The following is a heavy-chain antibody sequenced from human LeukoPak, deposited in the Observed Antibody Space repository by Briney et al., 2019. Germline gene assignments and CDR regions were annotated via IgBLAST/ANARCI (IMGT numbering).Heavy chain of an antibody. V-gene: IGHV4-34*01. D-gene: IGHD6-13*01. CDR2: INHSGST. CDR1: GGSFSGYY. J-gene: IGHJ3*02. Sequence: SETLSLTCAVYGGSFSGYYWSWIRQPPGKGLEWIGEINHSGSTNYNPSLKSRVTISVDTSKNQFSLKLSSVTAADTAVYYCARVRRAAAGYTKDAFDIWGQGTMVTVSS. CDR3: ARVRRAAAGYTKDAFDI.